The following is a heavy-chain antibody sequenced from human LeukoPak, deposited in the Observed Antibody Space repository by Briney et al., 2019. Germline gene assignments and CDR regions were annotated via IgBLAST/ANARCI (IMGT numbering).Heavy chain of an antibody. V-gene: IGHV4-34*01. CDR1: GGSFSGYY. CDR3: ARCSSGYYSLYYFDY. J-gene: IGHJ4*02. CDR2: INHSGST. D-gene: IGHD3-22*01. Sequence: SETLSLTCAVYGGSFSGYYWSWIRQPPGKGLEWIGEINHSGSTNYNPSLKSRVTISVDTSKNQFSLKLSSVTAADTAVYYCARCSSGYYSLYYFDYWGQGTLVTVSS.